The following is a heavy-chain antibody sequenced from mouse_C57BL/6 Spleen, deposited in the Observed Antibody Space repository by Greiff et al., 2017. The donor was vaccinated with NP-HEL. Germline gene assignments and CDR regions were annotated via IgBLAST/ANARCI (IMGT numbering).Heavy chain of an antibody. V-gene: IGHV1-15*01. CDR2: IDPETGGT. CDR1: GYTFTDYE. CDR3: TRGFYYYGSEGYFDV. J-gene: IGHJ1*03. D-gene: IGHD1-1*01. Sequence: QVQLQQSGAELVRPGASVTLSCKASGYTFTDYEMHWVKQTPVHGLEWIGAIDPETGGTAYNQKFKGKAILTADNSSSTAYMELRSLTSEDSAVYYCTRGFYYYGSEGYFDVWGTGTTVTVSS.